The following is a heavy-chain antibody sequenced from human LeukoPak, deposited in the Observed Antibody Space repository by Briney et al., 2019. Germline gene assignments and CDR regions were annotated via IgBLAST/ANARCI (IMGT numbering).Heavy chain of an antibody. CDR1: GYSFTSYG. V-gene: IGHV1-18*01. D-gene: IGHD6-19*01. CDR2: ISTYNGKT. Sequence: ASVKVSCKASGYSFTSYGISWVRQAPGQGLEWMGWISTYNGKTNSAQKFQGRVTMTTDTSTSTAYMELRSLRSDDTAVYYCARGGPRIAVPGTVLWGQGTPVTVSS. J-gene: IGHJ4*02. CDR3: ARGGPRIAVPGTVL.